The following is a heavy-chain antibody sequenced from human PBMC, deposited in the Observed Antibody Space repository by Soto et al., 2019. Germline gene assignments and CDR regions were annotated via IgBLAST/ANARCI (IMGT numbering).Heavy chain of an antibody. Sequence: SETLSLTCTLSGGSISSYYWSWIRQPPGKGLEWIGYIYYSGSTNYNPSLKSRVTISVDTSKNQFSLKLSSVTAADTAVYYCARAGATYVFDIWGQGTMVTVSS. CDR2: IYYSGST. CDR3: ARAGATYVFDI. D-gene: IGHD1-26*01. CDR1: GGSISSYY. J-gene: IGHJ3*02. V-gene: IGHV4-59*01.